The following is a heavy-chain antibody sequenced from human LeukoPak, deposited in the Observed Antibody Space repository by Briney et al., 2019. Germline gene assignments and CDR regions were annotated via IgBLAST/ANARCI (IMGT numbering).Heavy chain of an antibody. CDR1: GFTFSSYS. CDR3: AREPPYSNSWTDFDY. J-gene: IGHJ4*02. Sequence: GGSLRLSCAASGFTFSSYSMNWVRQAPGKGLEWISYISISSSTIHYADSVKGRFTISRDNAKNSLYLQMNSLSAEDTAVYYCAREPPYSNSWTDFDYWGQGTLITVSS. D-gene: IGHD6-13*01. CDR2: ISISSSTI. V-gene: IGHV3-48*01.